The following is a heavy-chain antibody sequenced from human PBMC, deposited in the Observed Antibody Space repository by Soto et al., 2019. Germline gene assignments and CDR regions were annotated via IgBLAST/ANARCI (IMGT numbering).Heavy chain of an antibody. CDR3: ARERSAAGAGWFDP. Sequence: QVQLGQSGAEVKQPGASVKVSCKVSGYTFTSYDINCVQQATGQGLEWMGWMNPNSGNTDYAQKFQGRVTMTRNISISTAYMELSSLRSEDTAVYYCARERSAAGAGWFDPWGQGTLVTVSS. CDR2: MNPNSGNT. CDR1: GYTFTSYD. D-gene: IGHD6-13*01. V-gene: IGHV1-8*01. J-gene: IGHJ5*02.